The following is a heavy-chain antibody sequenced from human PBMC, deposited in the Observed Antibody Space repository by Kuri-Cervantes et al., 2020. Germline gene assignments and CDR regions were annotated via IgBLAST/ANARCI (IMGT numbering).Heavy chain of an antibody. J-gene: IGHJ6*02. CDR2: MNPNSGNT. CDR1: GGTFSSYA. V-gene: IGHV1-8*03. D-gene: IGHD6-13*01. CDR3: ARDQYSSSWYLGYYYYYGMDV. Sequence: ASVKVSCKASGGTFSSYAISWVRQAPGQGLEWMGWMNPNSGNTGYAQKFQGRVTITRDTSASTAYMELSSLRSEDTAVYYCARDQYSSSWYLGYYYYYGMDVWGQGTTVTVSS.